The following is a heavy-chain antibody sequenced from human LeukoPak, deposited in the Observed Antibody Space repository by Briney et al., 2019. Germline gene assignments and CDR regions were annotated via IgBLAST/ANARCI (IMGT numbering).Heavy chain of an antibody. J-gene: IGHJ4*02. D-gene: IGHD3-10*01. CDR1: GGSISSHF. Sequence: SETLSLTCTVSGGSISSHFWSWIRQPPGKGLEWIGYIYHSGGTNYNPSLKSRVTISVDTSKNQFSLKLSSVTAADTAVYYCARKFWMVRGVPYYFDYWGQGTLVTVSS. CDR2: IYHSGGT. CDR3: ARKFWMVRGVPYYFDY. V-gene: IGHV4-59*11.